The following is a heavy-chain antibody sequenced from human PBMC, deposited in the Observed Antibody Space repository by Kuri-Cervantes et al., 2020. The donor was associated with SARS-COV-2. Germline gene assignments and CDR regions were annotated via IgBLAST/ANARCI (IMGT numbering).Heavy chain of an antibody. CDR1: GFTFSSYA. J-gene: IGHJ5*02. V-gene: IGHV3-23*01. CDR2: ISGSGGST. CDR3: AKSRYCSGGSCYPGWFDP. D-gene: IGHD2-15*01. Sequence: LSLTCAASGFTFSSYAMSWVRQAPGKGLEWVSAISGSGGSTYYADSVKGRFTISRDNSKNTLYLQMNSLRAEDTAVYYCAKSRYCSGGSCYPGWFDPWGQGTLVTVSS.